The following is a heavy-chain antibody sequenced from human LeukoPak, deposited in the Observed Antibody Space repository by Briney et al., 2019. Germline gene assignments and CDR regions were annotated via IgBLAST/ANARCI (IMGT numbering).Heavy chain of an antibody. Sequence: PGGSLRLSCAASGFTFSSYAMSWVRQAPGKGLEWVSATSGSGGNTYYADSVKGRFTISRDNSKNTLYLQMNSLRAEDTAVYYCAKSDVVAATPFDYWGQGTLVTVSS. D-gene: IGHD2-15*01. CDR2: TSGSGGNT. J-gene: IGHJ4*02. CDR3: AKSDVVAATPFDY. CDR1: GFTFSSYA. V-gene: IGHV3-23*01.